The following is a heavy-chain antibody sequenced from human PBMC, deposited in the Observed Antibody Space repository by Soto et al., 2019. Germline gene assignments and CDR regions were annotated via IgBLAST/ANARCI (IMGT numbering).Heavy chain of an antibody. D-gene: IGHD6-13*01. V-gene: IGHV3-7*05. CDR1: GFSFGSSW. CDR2: IKKDGSQI. J-gene: IGHJ3*02. CDR3: ARDVSPGSSSLYLDAFDI. Sequence: EVQLVESGGGLVQPGGSLRLSCVASGFSFGSSWMTWVRQAPGKGLEWVANIKKDGSQISYLDSVRGRFTISRDNAKISLYLQMNSLRAEDTALYDCARDVSPGSSSLYLDAFDIWGQGTMVTVSS.